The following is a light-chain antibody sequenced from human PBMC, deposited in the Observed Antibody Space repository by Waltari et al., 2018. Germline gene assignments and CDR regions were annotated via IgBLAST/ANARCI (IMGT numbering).Light chain of an antibody. J-gene: IGKJ2*01. CDR2: DAA. CDR1: QSININ. V-gene: IGKV3-15*01. CDR3: QQYNHWPPYT. Sequence: EIVMTQSPATLSLSPGEIATPSYRASQSININLAWYQQKPGQAPRLLIHDAATRATGVPARFSGSGSGTEFTLTISSLQSEDFAVYYCQQYNHWPPYTFGQGTKLEI.